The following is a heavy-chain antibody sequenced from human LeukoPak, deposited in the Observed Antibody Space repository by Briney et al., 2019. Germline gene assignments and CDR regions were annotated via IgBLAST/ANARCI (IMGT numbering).Heavy chain of an antibody. CDR2: ISGSGGST. J-gene: IGHJ3*02. V-gene: IGHV3-23*01. D-gene: IGHD2-15*01. CDR3: ANGYCSGGSCYSNPEEAFDI. CDR1: GFTFSSYA. Sequence: PGASLRLSCAASGFTFSSYAMSWVRQAPGKGLEWVSAISGSGGSTYYADSVKGRFTICRDNSKNTLYLQMNSLRAEDTAVYYCANGYCSGGSCYSNPEEAFDIWGQGTMVTVSS.